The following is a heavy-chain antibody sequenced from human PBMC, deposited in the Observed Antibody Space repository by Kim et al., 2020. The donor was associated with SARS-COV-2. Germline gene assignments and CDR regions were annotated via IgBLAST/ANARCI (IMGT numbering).Heavy chain of an antibody. CDR1: GFTFSSYA. D-gene: IGHD3-10*01. V-gene: IGHV3-23*01. CDR3: AKWWTAMVRGVKIYYYGMDV. Sequence: GGSLRLSCAASGFTFSSYAMNWVRQAPGKGLEWVSAISGSGGSTYYADSVKGRFTISRDNSKNTLYLQMNSLRAEDTAVYYCAKWWTAMVRGVKIYYYGMDVWGQGTTVTVSS. CDR2: ISGSGGST. J-gene: IGHJ6*02.